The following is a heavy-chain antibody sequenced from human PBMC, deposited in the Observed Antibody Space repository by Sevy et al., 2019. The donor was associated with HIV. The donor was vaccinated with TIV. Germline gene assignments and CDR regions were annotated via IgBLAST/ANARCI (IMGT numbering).Heavy chain of an antibody. CDR1: GYTLIKLP. V-gene: IGHV1-24*01. CDR3: ATLDFWSDYPLYGTDV. D-gene: IGHD3-3*01. J-gene: IGHJ6*02. CDR2: FDPEDGET. Sequence: ASVKVSCKVSGYTLIKLPMHWVRQAPGKGLEWMGGFDPEDGETIYAQKFQGRVTMTDDTSTDTAYMELSSLRSDDTAVYYCATLDFWSDYPLYGTDVWGQGTTVTVSS.